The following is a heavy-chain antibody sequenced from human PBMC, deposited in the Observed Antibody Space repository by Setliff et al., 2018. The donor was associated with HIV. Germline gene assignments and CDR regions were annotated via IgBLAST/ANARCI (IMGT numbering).Heavy chain of an antibody. D-gene: IGHD3-3*01. CDR3: ARRPLFGVVIASVAKMEFDY. J-gene: IGHJ4*02. V-gene: IGHV4-39*07. Sequence: SETLSLTCTVYGGFIKNSNYYWGWIRQPPGKGLEWIGEVYHTGSTNYNPSLKSRVITSIDKSKNQFSLKMDSVTAADTAVYYCARRPLFGVVIASVAKMEFDYWGQGTLVTVSS. CDR2: VYHTGST. CDR1: GGFIKNSNYY.